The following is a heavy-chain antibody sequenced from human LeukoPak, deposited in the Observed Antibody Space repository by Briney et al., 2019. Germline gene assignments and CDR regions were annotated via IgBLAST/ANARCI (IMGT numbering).Heavy chain of an antibody. CDR1: GCTFTGYY. CDR3: ARATYYYDSSGYSLRAFDI. D-gene: IGHD3-22*01. Sequence: GASVKVSCKASGCTFTGYYMHWVRQAPGQGLEWMGWINPNSGGTNYAQKFQGRVTMTRDTSISTAYMELSRLRSDDTAVYYCARATYYYDSSGYSLRAFDIWGQGTMVTVSS. CDR2: INPNSGGT. J-gene: IGHJ3*02. V-gene: IGHV1-2*02.